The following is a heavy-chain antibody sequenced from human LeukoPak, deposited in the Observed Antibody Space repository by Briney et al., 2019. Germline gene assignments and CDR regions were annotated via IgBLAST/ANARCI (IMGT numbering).Heavy chain of an antibody. D-gene: IGHD3-16*01. CDR1: GYTFTSYD. V-gene: IGHV1-8*01. CDR3: ARGGDMITFGGMARFDP. J-gene: IGHJ5*02. CDR2: MNPNNSNT. Sequence: ASVKVSCKASGYTFTSYDINWVRQATGQGLEWMGWMNPNNSNTGYAQKFQGRVTITADESTSTAYMELSSLRSEDTAVYYCARGGDMITFGGMARFDPWGQGTLVTVSS.